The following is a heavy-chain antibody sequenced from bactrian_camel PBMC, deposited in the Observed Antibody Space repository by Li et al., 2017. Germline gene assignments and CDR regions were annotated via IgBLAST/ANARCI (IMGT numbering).Heavy chain of an antibody. D-gene: IGHD2*01. CDR2: IIDSGAKT. CDR3: ATHGNRGGWYYSS. J-gene: IGHJ6*01. CDR1: GSTFGGHW. Sequence: QLVESGGGLAQPGGSLRLSCVASGSTFGGHWMHWVRQAPGKGLEWVARIIDSGAKTYYSDSVKGRFTVSRDNAKNTLYLQLDSLKTEDTALYFCATHGNRGGWYYSSWGQGTQVTVS. V-gene: IGHV3S1*01.